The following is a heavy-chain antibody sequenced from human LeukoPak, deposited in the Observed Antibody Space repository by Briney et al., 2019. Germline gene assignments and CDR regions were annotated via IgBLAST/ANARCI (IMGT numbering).Heavy chain of an antibody. Sequence: SQTLSLTCTVSGGSISSGDYYWSWIRQHPGKGLEWIGYIYYSGSTYYNPSLKSRVTISVDTSKNQFSLKLNSVTAADTAVYYCARDPMDDNWFDPWGQGTLVTVSS. CDR1: GGSISSGDYY. D-gene: IGHD3-10*01. V-gene: IGHV4-31*03. CDR2: IYYSGST. J-gene: IGHJ5*02. CDR3: ARDPMDDNWFDP.